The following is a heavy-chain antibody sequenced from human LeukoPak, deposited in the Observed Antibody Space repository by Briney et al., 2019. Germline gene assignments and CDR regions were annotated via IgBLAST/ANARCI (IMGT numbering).Heavy chain of an antibody. J-gene: IGHJ4*02. CDR3: ARSSGWYSI. CDR1: GGSFSGYY. D-gene: IGHD6-19*01. CDR2: INHSGST. Sequence: SETLSLTCPVYGGSFSGYYWSWIRQPPGKGLEWIGEINHSGSTNYNPSLKSRVTISVDTSKNQFSLKLSSVTAADTAVYYCARSSGWYSIWGQGTLVTVSS. V-gene: IGHV4-34*01.